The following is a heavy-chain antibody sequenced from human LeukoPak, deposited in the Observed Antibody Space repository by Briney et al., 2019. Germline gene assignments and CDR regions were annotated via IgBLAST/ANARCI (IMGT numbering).Heavy chain of an antibody. V-gene: IGHV1-2*02. CDR3: AISWYSNNWFDP. Sequence: ASVKVSCKASGYTFTSYGISWVRQAPGQGLEWMGWINPNSGGTNYAQKFQGRVTMTRDTSISTAYMELSRLRSDDTAVYYCAISWYSNNWFDPWGQGTLVTVSS. CDR2: INPNSGGT. CDR1: GYTFTSYG. D-gene: IGHD6-13*01. J-gene: IGHJ5*02.